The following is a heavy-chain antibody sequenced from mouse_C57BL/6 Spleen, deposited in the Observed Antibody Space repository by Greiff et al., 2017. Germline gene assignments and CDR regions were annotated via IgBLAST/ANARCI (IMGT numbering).Heavy chain of an antibody. Sequence: VQLQQSGPELVKPGASVKISCKASGYTFTDYYMNWVKQSHGKSLEWIGDINPNNGGTSYNQKFKGKATLTVDKSSSTAYMELRSLTSEDSAVYYCARGGYYVDDYWGQGTTLTVSS. V-gene: IGHV1-26*01. J-gene: IGHJ2*01. CDR2: INPNNGGT. CDR3: ARGGYYVDDY. CDR1: GYTFTDYY. D-gene: IGHD2-3*01.